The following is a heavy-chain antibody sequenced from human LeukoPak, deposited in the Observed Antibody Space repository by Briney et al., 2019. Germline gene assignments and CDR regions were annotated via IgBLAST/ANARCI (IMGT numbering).Heavy chain of an antibody. Sequence: ASVKVSCKASGYTFTGYYVHWVRQAPGQGLEWMGWISAYNGNTNYAQKLQGRVTMTTDTSTSTAYMELRSLRSEDTAVYYCARNAPLTGDFDYWGPGTLVTVSS. J-gene: IGHJ4*02. CDR2: ISAYNGNT. V-gene: IGHV1-18*04. D-gene: IGHD7-27*01. CDR1: GYTFTGYY. CDR3: ARNAPLTGDFDY.